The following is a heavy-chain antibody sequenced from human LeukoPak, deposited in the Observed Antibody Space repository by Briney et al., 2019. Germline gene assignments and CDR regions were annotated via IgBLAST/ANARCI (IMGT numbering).Heavy chain of an antibody. CDR1: GYTFTSYD. V-gene: IGHV1-8*03. CDR3: ARGTIFGVVPDY. Sequence: ASVKVSCKASGYTFTSYDINWVRQATGQGLEWMGWMNPNSGNTGYAQKFQGRVTITRNTSISTAYMELSSLRSEDTAVYHCARGTIFGVVPDYWGQGTLVTVSS. J-gene: IGHJ4*02. CDR2: MNPNSGNT. D-gene: IGHD3-3*01.